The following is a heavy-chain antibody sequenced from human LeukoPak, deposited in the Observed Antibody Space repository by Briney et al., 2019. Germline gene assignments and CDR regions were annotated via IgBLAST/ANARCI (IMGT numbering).Heavy chain of an antibody. J-gene: IGHJ4*02. V-gene: IGHV1-2*02. CDR2: INPNSGGT. CDR3: ARARRPSVERQYSGGWYYFDY. D-gene: IGHD6-19*01. CDR1: GYTFTGYY. Sequence: GASVKVSCKASGYTFTGYYMHWVRQAPGQGLEWMGWINPNSGGTNYAQKFQGRVTMTRDTSISTAYMELSRLRSDDTAVYYCARARRPSVERQYSGGWYYFDYWGQGTLVTVSS.